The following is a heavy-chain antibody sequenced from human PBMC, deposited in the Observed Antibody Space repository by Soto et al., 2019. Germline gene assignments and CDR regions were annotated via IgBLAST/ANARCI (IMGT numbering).Heavy chain of an antibody. CDR3: ARECTVATSRRAVADFDY. CDR1: GYTFTSYY. CDR2: INPSGGST. J-gene: IGHJ4*02. V-gene: IGHV1-46*01. Sequence: GASVKVSCKASGYTFTSYYMHWVRQAPGQGLEWMGIINPSGGSTSYAQKFQGRVTMTRDTSTSTVYMELSSLRSEDTAVYYCARECTVATSRRAVADFDYWGQGTLVTVSS. D-gene: IGHD6-19*01.